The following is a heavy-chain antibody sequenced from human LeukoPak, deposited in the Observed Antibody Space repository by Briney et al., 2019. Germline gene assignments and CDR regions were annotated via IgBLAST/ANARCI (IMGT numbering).Heavy chain of an antibody. V-gene: IGHV3-33*06. CDR3: AKGDSYAPFEH. J-gene: IGHJ4*02. CDR1: GFTFSSYG. D-gene: IGHD3-16*01. CDR2: IWYDGSNQ. Sequence: GGSLRLSCTASGFTFSSYGLHWVRQAPGKGLEWVAVIWYDGSNQQYADSVKGRFTISRDNSGNTVFLQMNSLRPEDTAVYYCAKGDSYAPFEHWGLGTLVTVSS.